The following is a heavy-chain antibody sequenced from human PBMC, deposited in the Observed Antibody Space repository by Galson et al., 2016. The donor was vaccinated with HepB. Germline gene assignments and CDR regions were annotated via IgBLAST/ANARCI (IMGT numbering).Heavy chain of an antibody. D-gene: IGHD6-13*01. CDR1: GFTFNRYT. CDR2: ISSSSSYI. J-gene: IGHJ6*02. V-gene: IGHV3-21*01. CDR3: ARAPIEVDGTRHYYYGMDV. Sequence: SLRLSCAASGFTFNRYTMNWVRQAPGKGLEWVAYISSSSSYIYYADSVKGRFTIPRDNAKKSLYLQMNSLRAEDTAVYYCARAPIEVDGTRHYYYGMDVWGQGTTVTVSS.